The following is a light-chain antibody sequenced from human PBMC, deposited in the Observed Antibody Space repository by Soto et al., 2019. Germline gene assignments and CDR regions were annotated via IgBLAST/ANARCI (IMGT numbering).Light chain of an antibody. V-gene: IGLV2-14*02. Sequence: QSVLAQPASVSGSPEQSVTISCTGTSSDVGTYNLVSWYQQHPGKAPKLIIYEVSNRPSGVSNRFSASKSGNTASLFISGLQAEDEADYYCSSYTSDSSYVFGCGTKVTVL. CDR3: SSYTSDSSYV. CDR1: SSDVGTYNL. J-gene: IGLJ1*01. CDR2: EVS.